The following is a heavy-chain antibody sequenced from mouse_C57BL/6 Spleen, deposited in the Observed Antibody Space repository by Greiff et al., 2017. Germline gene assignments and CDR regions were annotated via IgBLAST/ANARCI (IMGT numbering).Heavy chain of an antibody. CDR3: ARPIYYYGDWYFDV. V-gene: IGHV1-80*01. CDR1: GYAFSSYW. D-gene: IGHD1-1*01. CDR2: IYPGDGDT. J-gene: IGHJ1*03. Sequence: QVQLKESGAELVKPGASVKISCKASGYAFSSYWMNWVKQRPGKGLEWIGQIYPGDGDTNYNGKFKGKATLTADKSSSTAYMQLSSLTSEDSAVYFCARPIYYYGDWYFDVWGTGTTVTVSS.